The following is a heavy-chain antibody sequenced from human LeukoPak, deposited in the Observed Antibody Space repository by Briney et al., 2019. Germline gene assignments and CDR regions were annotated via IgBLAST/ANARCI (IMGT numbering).Heavy chain of an antibody. CDR1: GASISSSRYY. CDR3: ARIYSGYDY. J-gene: IGHJ4*02. D-gene: IGHD5-12*01. V-gene: IGHV4-39*01. CDR2: IYYSGST. Sequence: KPSETLSLTSTVSGASISSSRYYWGWSRQPPGKGLEWIGTIYYSGSTNYNPSLKSRVTISVDTSKNQFSLKLNSVTAADTAVYYCARIYSGYDYWGQGALVTVSS.